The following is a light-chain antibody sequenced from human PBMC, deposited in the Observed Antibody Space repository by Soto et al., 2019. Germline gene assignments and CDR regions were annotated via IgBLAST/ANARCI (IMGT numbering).Light chain of an antibody. CDR3: QHYNSNPYT. V-gene: IGKV1-5*03. Sequence: DIPMTQSPSTLSASVGDRVPITCRASQSISSWLAWYQQKPGKAPNLLIYKASSLESGVPSRFSGSGSGTEFTLTISSLQPDEFATYDFQHYNSNPYTFGQGTKLDIK. CDR2: KAS. CDR1: QSISSW. J-gene: IGKJ2*01.